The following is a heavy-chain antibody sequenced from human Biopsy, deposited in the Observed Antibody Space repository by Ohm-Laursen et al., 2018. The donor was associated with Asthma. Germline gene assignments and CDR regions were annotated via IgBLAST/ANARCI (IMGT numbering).Heavy chain of an antibody. Sequence: SVKVSCKTSGYTFNSAGITWVRQAPGQGLEWMGWISVYNGDTKVAQKLQDRVTMITDTSTSTAYMELRSLRSDDTAVYFRARAVDYSHYYGIDVWGQGTTVTVS. CDR2: ISVYNGDT. CDR3: ARAVDYSHYYGIDV. V-gene: IGHV1-18*01. CDR1: GYTFNSAG. D-gene: IGHD3-10*01. J-gene: IGHJ6*02.